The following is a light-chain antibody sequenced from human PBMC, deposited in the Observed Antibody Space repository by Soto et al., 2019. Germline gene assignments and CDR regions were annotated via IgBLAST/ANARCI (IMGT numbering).Light chain of an antibody. V-gene: IGKV1-5*01. Sequence: DVKVTQYPSTLSASLGERVTITCRASQSISSWLAWYQQKPGKAPKLLIYDASSLESGVPSRFSGSGSGTEFTLTISSLQPDDFATYYCQQYNSYWTFGQGTKV. J-gene: IGKJ1*01. CDR2: DAS. CDR3: QQYNSYWT. CDR1: QSISSW.